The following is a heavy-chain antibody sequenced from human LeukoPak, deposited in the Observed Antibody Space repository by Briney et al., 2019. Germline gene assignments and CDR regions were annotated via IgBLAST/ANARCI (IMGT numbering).Heavy chain of an antibody. V-gene: IGHV1-2*02. CDR3: AREMGKTTVTTIRFDP. CDR2: INPNSGGT. J-gene: IGHJ5*02. CDR1: GYTFTGYY. Sequence: ASVKVSCKASGYTFTGYYMHWVRQAPGQGLEWMGWINPNSGGTNYAQKFQGRVTMTRDTSISTAYMELSRLRSDDTAVYYCAREMGKTTVTTIRFDPWGQGTLVTVSS. D-gene: IGHD4-17*01.